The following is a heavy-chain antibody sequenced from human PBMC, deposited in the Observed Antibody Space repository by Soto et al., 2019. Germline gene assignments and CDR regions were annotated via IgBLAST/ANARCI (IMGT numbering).Heavy chain of an antibody. V-gene: IGHV3-21*01. Sequence: GGSLRLSCAASGFTFSSYSMNWVRQAPGKGLEWVSSISSSSSYIYYADSVKGRFTISRDNAKNSLYLQMNSLRAEDTAVYYRARAVPTVGYYYGMDVWGQGTTVTVSS. D-gene: IGHD4-4*01. J-gene: IGHJ6*02. CDR1: GFTFSSYS. CDR3: ARAVPTVGYYYGMDV. CDR2: ISSSSSYI.